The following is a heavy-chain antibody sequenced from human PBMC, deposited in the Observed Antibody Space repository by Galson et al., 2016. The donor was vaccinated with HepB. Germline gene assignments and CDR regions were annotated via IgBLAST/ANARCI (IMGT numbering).Heavy chain of an antibody. D-gene: IGHD3-16*01. J-gene: IGHJ6*02. CDR2: INQDGSEN. V-gene: IGHV3-7*03. CDR1: GFTSSSYW. CDR3: ARVGPPPEGYPSHWGGMDV. Sequence: SLRLSCAASGFTSSSYWMSRVRQPPGKGLEWVAMINQDGSENYYVDSVKGRFTISRDNAKNSLFLQMNSLRAEDTAIYYCARVGPPPEGYPSHWGGMDVWGQGTKVTGSS.